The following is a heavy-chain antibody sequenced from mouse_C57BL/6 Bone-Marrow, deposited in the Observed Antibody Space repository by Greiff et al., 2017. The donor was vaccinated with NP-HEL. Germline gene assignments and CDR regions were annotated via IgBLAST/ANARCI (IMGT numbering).Heavy chain of an antibody. CDR2: IYPRSGNT. J-gene: IGHJ4*01. CDR3: ARRAYYSNYYYAMDY. V-gene: IGHV1-81*01. D-gene: IGHD2-5*01. Sequence: QVQLQQSGAELARPGASVKLSCKASGYTFTSYGISWVKQRTGQGLEWIGEIYPRSGNTYYNEKFKGKATLTADKTSSTVYLELRSLTSEDSAVDFCARRAYYSNYYYAMDYWGQGTSVTVSS. CDR1: GYTFTSYG.